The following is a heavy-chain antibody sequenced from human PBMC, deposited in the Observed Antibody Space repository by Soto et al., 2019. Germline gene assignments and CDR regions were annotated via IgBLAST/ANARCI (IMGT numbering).Heavy chain of an antibody. CDR2: INHSGST. D-gene: IGHD6-6*01. CDR3: ARDYGPGSSGPYFEY. V-gene: IGHV4-34*01. Sequence: SETLSLTCAVYGGSFSGYYWSWIRQPPGKGLEWIGEINHSGSTNYNPSLKSRVTISVDTSEKLFSVKLSSVTAADTAVYYCARDYGPGSSGPYFEYWGQGTLVTVSS. CDR1: GGSFSGYY. J-gene: IGHJ4*02.